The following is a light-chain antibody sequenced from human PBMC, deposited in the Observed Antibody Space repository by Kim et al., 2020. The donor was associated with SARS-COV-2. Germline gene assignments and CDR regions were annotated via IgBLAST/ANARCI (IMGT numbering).Light chain of an antibody. CDR2: RDS. CDR1: TSGRKT. V-gene: IGLV3-9*01. J-gene: IGLJ2*01. Sequence: SVARGQTARITCWGNTSGRKTVHWYQQKPGQAPVLVIYRDSNRPSGIPERFSGSNSGNTATLTISRAQAGDEADYYCQVWDSSTVVFGGGTKVTVL. CDR3: QVWDSSTVV.